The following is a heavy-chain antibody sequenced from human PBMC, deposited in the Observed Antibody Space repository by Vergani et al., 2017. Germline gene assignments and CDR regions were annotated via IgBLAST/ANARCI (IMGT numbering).Heavy chain of an antibody. CDR3: ASGSLYYYDTSGYPGSMDV. CDR2: IIPIFGTA. D-gene: IGHD3-22*01. Sequence: QVQLVQSGAEVKKPGSSVKVSCKASGGTFSSYVISWVRQAPGQGLEWMGGIIPIFGTANYAQKFQGRVTITADESTSTTYLELSSLRAEDTAIYYCASGSLYYYDTSGYPGSMDVWGQGTTVTVSS. J-gene: IGHJ6*02. V-gene: IGHV1-69*12. CDR1: GGTFSSYV.